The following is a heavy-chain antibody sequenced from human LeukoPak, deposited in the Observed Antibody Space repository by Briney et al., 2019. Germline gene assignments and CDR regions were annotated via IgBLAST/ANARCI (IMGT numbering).Heavy chain of an antibody. J-gene: IGHJ4*02. CDR1: GGSISSSSDY. Sequence: PSETLPLTCTVSGGSISSSSDYWGWIRQPPGKGLEWIGNLYYSGSTNYNPSLKSRVTISVDTSKNQFSLKLSSVTAADTAVYYCARAIPRGYSYGYAAGYYFDYWGQGTLVTVSS. V-gene: IGHV4-39*07. CDR3: ARAIPRGYSYGYAAGYYFDY. CDR2: LYYSGST. D-gene: IGHD5-18*01.